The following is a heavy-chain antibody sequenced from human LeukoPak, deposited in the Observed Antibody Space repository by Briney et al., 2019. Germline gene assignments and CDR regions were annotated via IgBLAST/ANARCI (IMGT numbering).Heavy chain of an antibody. D-gene: IGHD4-11*01. CDR3: ARDAQRGFDYSNSLKN. V-gene: IGHV3-33*01. CDR2: IWSDASNR. J-gene: IGHJ4*01. CDR1: GFIFSHHG. Sequence: GGSLRLSCAASGFIFSHHGMHWVRQAPGKGLEWVAVIWSDASNRFYADSVKGRFTISRDNSQNTVFLQMNSLRVKDTAIYYCARDAQRGFDYSNSLKNWGHGTLVTVSS.